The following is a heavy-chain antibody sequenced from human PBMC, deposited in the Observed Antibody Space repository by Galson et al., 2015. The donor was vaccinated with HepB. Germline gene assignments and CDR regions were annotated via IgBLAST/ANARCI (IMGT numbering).Heavy chain of an antibody. CDR2: IKGKTDGGTT. CDR1: GFTFSNAW. J-gene: IGHJ4*02. CDR3: TTLGLRYFDWLLYEGGY. D-gene: IGHD3-9*01. Sequence: SLRLSCAASGFTFSNAWMNWVRQAPGKGLEWVGRIKGKTDGGTTDYAAPVKGRFTITRDDSKNKLYLQMNSLKTEDTAVYYCTTLGLRYFDWLLYEGGYWGQGTLVTVSS. V-gene: IGHV3-15*07.